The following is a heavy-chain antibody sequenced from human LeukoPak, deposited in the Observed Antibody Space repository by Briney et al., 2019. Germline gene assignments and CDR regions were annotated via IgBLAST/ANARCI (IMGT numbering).Heavy chain of an antibody. CDR3: ARDGGVVVPTAPAVFDV. CDR2: IYISGST. V-gene: IGHV4-4*07. CDR1: GGSISSYY. J-gene: IGHJ3*01. D-gene: IGHD2-2*01. Sequence: SETLSLTCTVSGGSISSYYWSWIRQPAGKGLEWIGRIYISGSTNYNPSLKSRVTMSTDTSKNQLSLKLSSVTAADTAVYYCARDGGVVVPTAPAVFDVWGQGTMVTVSS.